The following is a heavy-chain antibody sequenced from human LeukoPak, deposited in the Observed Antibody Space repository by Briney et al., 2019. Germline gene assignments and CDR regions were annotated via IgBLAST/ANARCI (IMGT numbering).Heavy chain of an antibody. V-gene: IGHV3-72*01. J-gene: IGHJ4*02. Sequence: PGGSLRLSCAVSGVIFREHYMDCVRDAPEGGREWLGRSRNKDNSYTTEYAASVKGRFTISRDESNHSLFLQMNSLKSDDTAVYYCATTTVVTQGSDYWGQGTLVTVSS. CDR2: SRNKDNSYTT. CDR1: GVIFREHY. D-gene: IGHD4-23*01. CDR3: ATTTVVTQGSDY.